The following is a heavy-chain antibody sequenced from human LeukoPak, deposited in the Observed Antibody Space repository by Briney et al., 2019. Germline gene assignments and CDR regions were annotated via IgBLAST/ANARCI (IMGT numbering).Heavy chain of an antibody. CDR3: ARGPITISVSMDV. J-gene: IGHJ6*03. D-gene: IGHD3-3*01. V-gene: IGHV4-34*01. CDR2: INHSGST. Sequence: SETLSLTCAVYGGSFSGYYWSWIRQPPGKGLEWIGEINHSGSTNYNPSLKSRVTISVDTSKNQFSLKLSSVTAADTAVYYCARGPITISVSMDVWGRGTTVTVSS. CDR1: GGSFSGYY.